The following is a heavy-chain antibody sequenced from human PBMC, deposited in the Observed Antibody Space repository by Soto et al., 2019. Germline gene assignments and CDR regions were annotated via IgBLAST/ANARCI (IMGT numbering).Heavy chain of an antibody. Sequence: SETLSLTCTVSGGSISSSSYYWGWIRQPPGKGLEWIGSIYYSGSTYYNPSLKSRVTISVDTSKNQFSLKLSSVTAADTAVYYCARHEGIYYYMDVWGKGTTVTVSS. CDR2: IYYSGST. CDR1: GGSISSSSYY. D-gene: IGHD1-20*01. V-gene: IGHV4-39*01. J-gene: IGHJ6*03. CDR3: ARHEGIYYYMDV.